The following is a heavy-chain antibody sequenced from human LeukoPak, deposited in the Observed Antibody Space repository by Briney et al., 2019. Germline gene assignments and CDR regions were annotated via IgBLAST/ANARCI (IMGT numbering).Heavy chain of an antibody. CDR2: IYSGGST. CDR1: GFTVSSNY. D-gene: IGHD4-17*01. V-gene: IGHV3-53*01. CDR3: ARDSYGDYQPSPYYGMDV. J-gene: IGHJ6*02. Sequence: GGSLRLSCAASGFTVSSNYMSWVRQAPGKGLEWVSVIYSGGSTYYADSVKGRFTISRDNSKNTLYLQMNSLRAEDTAVYYCARDSYGDYQPSPYYGMDVWGQGTTVTVSS.